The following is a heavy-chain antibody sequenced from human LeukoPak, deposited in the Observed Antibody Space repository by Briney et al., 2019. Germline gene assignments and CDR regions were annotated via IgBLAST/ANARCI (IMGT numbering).Heavy chain of an antibody. J-gene: IGHJ5*02. CDR1: GGSISSYY. CDR2: IYYNGGT. Sequence: PSETLSLTCTVSGGSISSYYWSWIRQPPGKGLEWIGYIYYNGGTTYNPSLKSRVTISIDTSKNQFSLNLSSVTAADTAVYYCARDRYQNWFDPWGQGTQVTVSS. V-gene: IGHV4-59*01. D-gene: IGHD2-2*01. CDR3: ARDRYQNWFDP.